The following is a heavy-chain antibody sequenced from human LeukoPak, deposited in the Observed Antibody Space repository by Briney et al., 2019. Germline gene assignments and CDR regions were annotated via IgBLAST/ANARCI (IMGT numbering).Heavy chain of an antibody. CDR1: GYTFTGYY. CDR2: INPDSGDT. J-gene: IGHJ5*02. V-gene: IGHV1-2*02. Sequence: ASVKVSCKASGYTFTGYYMHWVRQAPGQGLEWMGWINPDSGDTNCAQKFQGRVTLTRDTSISTAYMEVSSLTSDDTAVYYCARDPPGYSSEFDPWGQGTLVTVSS. D-gene: IGHD6-19*01. CDR3: ARDPPGYSSEFDP.